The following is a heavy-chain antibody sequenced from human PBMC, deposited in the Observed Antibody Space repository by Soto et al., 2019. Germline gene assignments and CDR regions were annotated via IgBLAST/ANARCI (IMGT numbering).Heavy chain of an antibody. J-gene: IGHJ4*02. D-gene: IGHD6-13*01. CDR2: TYYRSKWSN. V-gene: IGHV6-1*01. CDR3: ARASDGSTWQTPGLDY. Sequence: SQTLSLTCAISGDSVSSNTASWNWIRQSPARGFEWLGRTYYRSKWSNDYAVSMKSRISINPDTSRNQFSLQLNSVTPEDTAVYYCARASDGSTWQTPGLDYWGQGIPVTVSS. CDR1: GDSVSSNTAS.